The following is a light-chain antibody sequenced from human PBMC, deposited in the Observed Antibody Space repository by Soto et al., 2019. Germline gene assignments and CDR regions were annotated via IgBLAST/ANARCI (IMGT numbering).Light chain of an antibody. Sequence: ETVLTQSPGTLSLSPGERATLSCRASQSVISNYLAWYQQKPGQAPRLLIYGASSRATGIPDRFIGSGSGTDFPLTVSRLEPEDFAVYYCQQFGDSLTFGGGTKV. V-gene: IGKV3-20*01. CDR2: GAS. CDR1: QSVISNY. J-gene: IGKJ4*01. CDR3: QQFGDSLT.